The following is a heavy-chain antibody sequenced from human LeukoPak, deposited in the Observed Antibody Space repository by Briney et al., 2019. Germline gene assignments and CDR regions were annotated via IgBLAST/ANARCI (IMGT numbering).Heavy chain of an antibody. J-gene: IGHJ6*02. CDR3: ARDLRALMDV. CDR1: GGTFSSYA. Sequence: ASVKVSCTASGGTFSSYAISWVRQAPGQGLEWMGIINPSGGSTSYAQKFQGRVAMTRDTSTSTVYMELSSLRSEDTAVYYCARDLRALMDVWGQGTTVTVSS. CDR2: INPSGGST. V-gene: IGHV1-46*01.